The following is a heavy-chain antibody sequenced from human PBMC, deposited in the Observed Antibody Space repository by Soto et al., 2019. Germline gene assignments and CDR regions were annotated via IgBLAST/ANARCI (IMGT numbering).Heavy chain of an antibody. Sequence: SETLSLTCTVSGGSISSSSYYWGWIRQPPGKGLEWIGSIYYSGSTYYNPSLKSRVTISVDTSKNQFSLKLSSVTAADTAVYYCARRGIAARPGVHYGMDVWGQGTTVTVSS. J-gene: IGHJ6*02. CDR1: GGSISSSSYY. V-gene: IGHV4-39*01. CDR3: ARRGIAARPGVHYGMDV. D-gene: IGHD6-6*01. CDR2: IYYSGST.